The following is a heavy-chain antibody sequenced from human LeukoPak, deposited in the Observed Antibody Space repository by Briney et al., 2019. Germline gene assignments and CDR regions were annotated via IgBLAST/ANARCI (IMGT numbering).Heavy chain of an antibody. Sequence: PSQTLSLTCTFSGGSISTGGYYWTWIRQHPGKVLEWIGYIYNSGTTYYNPSLESRVTISGDTSKNQFSLKLNSVTAADTAVYYCARTAGWSYGFDYWGQGTLVTVSS. CDR1: GGSISTGGYY. CDR3: ARTAGWSYGFDY. CDR2: IYNSGTT. J-gene: IGHJ4*02. D-gene: IGHD5-18*01. V-gene: IGHV4-31*03.